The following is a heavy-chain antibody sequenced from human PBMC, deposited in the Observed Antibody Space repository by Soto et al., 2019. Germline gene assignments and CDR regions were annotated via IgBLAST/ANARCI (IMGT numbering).Heavy chain of an antibody. J-gene: IGHJ4*02. CDR2: ISAFNGVT. CDR3: ARDEFVVRVLEY. CDR1: GYTFTTYG. V-gene: IGHV1-18*01. Sequence: QVQLVQSGSEVKETGASVQVSCKASGYTFTTYGFSWVRQAPGQGLEWMGWISAFNGVTSYAQKFQGRVTMTTDTFTSTAYMELRSLRAADTALYYCARDEFVVRVLEYWCQGTLVTVTS. D-gene: IGHD3-10*01.